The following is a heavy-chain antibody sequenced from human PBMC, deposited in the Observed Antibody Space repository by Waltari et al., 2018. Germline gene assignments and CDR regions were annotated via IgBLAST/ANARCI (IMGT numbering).Heavy chain of an antibody. CDR3: ARRIAVAGMGFDP. D-gene: IGHD6-19*01. J-gene: IGHJ5*02. CDR2: INHSGST. CDR1: GGSLSGYY. Sequence: QVQLQQWGAGLLKPSETLSLTCAVYGGSLSGYYWSWIRPLPWKGLEWIGEINHSGSTNYNPSLKSRVTISVDTSKNQFSLKLSSVTAADTAVYYCARRIAVAGMGFDPWGQGTLVTVSS. V-gene: IGHV4-34*01.